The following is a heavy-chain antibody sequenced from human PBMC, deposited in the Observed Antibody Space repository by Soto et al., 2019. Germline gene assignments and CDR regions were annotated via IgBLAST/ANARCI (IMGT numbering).Heavy chain of an antibody. V-gene: IGHV4-39*01. Sequence: SETLSLTCTVSGGSISSSSYYWGWIRQPPGKGLEWIGSIYYSGSTYYNPSLKSRVTISVDTSKNQFSLKLSSVTAADTAVYYCARHWDSRAHYYGSGSYGNWFDPWGQGTLVTVSS. CDR1: GGSISSSSYY. J-gene: IGHJ5*02. CDR3: ARHWDSRAHYYGSGSYGNWFDP. CDR2: IYYSGST. D-gene: IGHD3-10*01.